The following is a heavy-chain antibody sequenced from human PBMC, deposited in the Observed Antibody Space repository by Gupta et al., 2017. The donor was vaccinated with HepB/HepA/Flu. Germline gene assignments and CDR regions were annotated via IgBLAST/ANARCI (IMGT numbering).Heavy chain of an antibody. Sequence: QVQLQQWGAGLLKPSETLSLTCAVYGGSFSGYYWSWIRQPPGKGLEWIGEINHSGSTNYNPSLKSRVTISVDTSKNQFSLKLSSVTAADTAVYYCARGRSYSSWSYYYYYMDVWGKGTTVTVSS. CDR3: ARGRSYSSWSYYYYYMDV. D-gene: IGHD6-13*01. CDR1: GGSFSGYY. J-gene: IGHJ6*03. V-gene: IGHV4-34*01. CDR2: INHSGST.